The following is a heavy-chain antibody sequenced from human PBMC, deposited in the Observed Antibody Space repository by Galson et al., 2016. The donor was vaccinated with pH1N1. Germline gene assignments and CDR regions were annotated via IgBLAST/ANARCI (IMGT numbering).Heavy chain of an antibody. CDR1: GYTLTSYD. Sequence: SVKVSCKASGYTLTSYDINWVRQATGQGLGWMGWMNPNNGNADYAPKFQGRVTLTRNASINTAYMELSSLTSEDTAAYYCARGPVYWYFDLWGRGTPVIVSS. CDR3: ARGPVYWYFDL. J-gene: IGHJ2*01. V-gene: IGHV1-8*01. CDR2: MNPNNGNA.